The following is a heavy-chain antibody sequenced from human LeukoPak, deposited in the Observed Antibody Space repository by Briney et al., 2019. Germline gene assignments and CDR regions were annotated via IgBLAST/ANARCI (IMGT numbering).Heavy chain of an antibody. Sequence: PGGSLRLSCAASGFTFSDYYMSWIRQAPGKGLEWVSYISSSSSYTNYADSVKGRFTISRDNAKNSLYLQINSRKAEEPAVYYCARGLVAEGEFDPWGQGTLVTVSS. D-gene: IGHD3-10*01. CDR1: GFTFSDYY. V-gene: IGHV3-11*06. CDR3: ARGLVAEGEFDP. J-gene: IGHJ5*02. CDR2: ISSSSSYT.